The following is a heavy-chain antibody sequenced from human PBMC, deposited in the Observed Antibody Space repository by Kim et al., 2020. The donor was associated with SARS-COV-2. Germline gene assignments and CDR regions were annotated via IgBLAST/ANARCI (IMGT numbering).Heavy chain of an antibody. J-gene: IGHJ4*02. CDR3: ARTRDSGWSYFDY. Sequence: SADPTKDRITTTEDNTKNSMNLQKNSLRAEDTAVYYCARTRDSGWSYFDYWGQGTLVTVSS. D-gene: IGHD6-19*01. V-gene: IGHV3-21*01.